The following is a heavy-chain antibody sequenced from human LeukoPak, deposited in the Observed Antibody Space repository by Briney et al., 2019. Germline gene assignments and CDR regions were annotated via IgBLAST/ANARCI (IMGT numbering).Heavy chain of an antibody. CDR3: ARGYCSRTSSYGDYFDY. J-gene: IGHJ4*02. CDR2: IKQDGSEK. D-gene: IGHD2-2*01. Sequence: PGGSLRLSCAASGFTFSSYCISWVRQAPGKGLERGANIKQDGSEKNYVDSVKGRFTISRDNAKNSLYLQLNSLRAEDTAVYYCARGYCSRTSSYGDYFDYWGQGPRVPVSS. CDR1: GFTFSSYC. V-gene: IGHV3-7*02.